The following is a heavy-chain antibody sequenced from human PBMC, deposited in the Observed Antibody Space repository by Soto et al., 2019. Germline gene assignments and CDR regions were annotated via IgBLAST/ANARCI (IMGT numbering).Heavy chain of an antibody. CDR2: IGERGDGT. J-gene: IGHJ4*02. CDR3: ARGGPYNYGPRGSRVADF. D-gene: IGHD5-18*01. V-gene: IGHV3-23*01. CDR1: GFTVSSHP. Sequence: EVLLLESGGGLVQPGGSRRLSCAASGFTVSSHPMSWVRQAPGKGLEWVAAIGERGDGTAYRDSVKGRFTISRDNFKNMLSLQMSSLRVEDTAMYYCARGGPYNYGPRGSRVADFWGQGTLVTVSS.